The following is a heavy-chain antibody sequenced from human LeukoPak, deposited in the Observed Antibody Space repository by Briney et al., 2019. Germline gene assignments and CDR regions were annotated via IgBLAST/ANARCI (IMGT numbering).Heavy chain of an antibody. D-gene: IGHD3-9*01. J-gene: IGHJ4*02. CDR2: IMPLFNTA. CDR1: GGTLSSYS. CDR3: ARAPVDYDILTGYFPYPVDY. V-gene: IGHV1-69*05. Sequence: ASVKVSCKASGGTLSSYSITWVRQAPGQGLEWMGGIMPLFNTANYAQQFQGRVTITTDESTSTAYMELSSLRFEDTAMYYCARAPVDYDILTGYFPYPVDYRGQGTLVTVSS.